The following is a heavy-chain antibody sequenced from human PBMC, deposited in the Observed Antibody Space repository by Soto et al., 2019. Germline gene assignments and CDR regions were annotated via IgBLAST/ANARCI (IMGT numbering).Heavy chain of an antibody. Sequence: EVQLLESGGGLVQPGRSLRLSCAASGFTFSNYAMSWVRQAPGQGLDWVSAISGSGGTTYYADSVKGRFTICRDNSKNTLFLQRSSLRAEDAAVYYCAKFFVETGSNSGWPWSFHYWGQGTLVTVSS. CDR2: ISGSGGTT. CDR3: AKFFVETGSNSGWPWSFHY. J-gene: IGHJ4*02. CDR1: GFTFSNYA. D-gene: IGHD6-25*01. V-gene: IGHV3-23*01.